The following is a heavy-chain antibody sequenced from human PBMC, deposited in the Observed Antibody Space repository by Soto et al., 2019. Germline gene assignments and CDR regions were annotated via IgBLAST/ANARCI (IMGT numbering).Heavy chain of an antibody. V-gene: IGHV4-30-4*01. CDR1: GGSISSGDYY. CDR2: IYYSGST. J-gene: IGHJ4*02. D-gene: IGHD3-10*01. Sequence: SETLSLTCTVSGGSISSGDYYWSWIRQPPGKGLEWIGYIYYSGSTYYNPSLKSRVTISVDTSKNQFSLKLSSVTAADTAVYYCARRELLWFGELVGFDYWGQGTLVTVSS. CDR3: ARRELLWFGELVGFDY.